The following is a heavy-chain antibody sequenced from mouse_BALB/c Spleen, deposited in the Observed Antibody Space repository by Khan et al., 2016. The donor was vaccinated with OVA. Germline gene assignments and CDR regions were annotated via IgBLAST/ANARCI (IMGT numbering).Heavy chain of an antibody. Sequence: EVQLQESGPGLVKPSQSLSLTCTVTGYSITSDYAWNWIRQFPGNKLEWMGYISSSGSTNYTPALKSRISITRDTSKNQFFLQLNSVTTEDTATYYCSRDGYRYNYAMDYWGQGTSVTVSS. J-gene: IGHJ4*01. CDR2: ISSSGST. D-gene: IGHD2-3*01. CDR1: GYSITSDYA. V-gene: IGHV3-2*02. CDR3: SRDGYRYNYAMDY.